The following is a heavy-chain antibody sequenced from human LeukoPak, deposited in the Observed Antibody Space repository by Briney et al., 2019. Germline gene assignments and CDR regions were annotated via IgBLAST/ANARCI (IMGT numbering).Heavy chain of an antibody. CDR2: INSDGSTT. Sequence: GGSLRLSCTASGFSFSNYWMHWVRQAPGKGLVWVSRINSDGSTTTYADSVKGRFTISRDNAKNTLNLQMNSLRADDTAVYYCVGDSPEWHQPLDYWGQGTLVTVSS. D-gene: IGHD3-3*01. J-gene: IGHJ4*02. CDR3: VGDSPEWHQPLDY. V-gene: IGHV3-74*01. CDR1: GFSFSNYW.